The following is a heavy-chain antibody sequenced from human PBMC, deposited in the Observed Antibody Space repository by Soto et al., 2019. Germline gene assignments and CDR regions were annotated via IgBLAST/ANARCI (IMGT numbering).Heavy chain of an antibody. V-gene: IGHV3-23*01. CDR2: ISGSGGRV. Sequence: GGSLRLSCAASGFSFGTYVMNWVRQAPGKGLGWVSGISGSGGRVYSADSVKGRFTISRDNSRNTLYLQMNSLRAEDTAIYYCAMTRLYDTGTNDYHRDALDIWGQGTQVTVSS. CDR3: AMTRLYDTGTNDYHRDALDI. J-gene: IGHJ3*02. D-gene: IGHD3-22*01. CDR1: GFSFGTYV.